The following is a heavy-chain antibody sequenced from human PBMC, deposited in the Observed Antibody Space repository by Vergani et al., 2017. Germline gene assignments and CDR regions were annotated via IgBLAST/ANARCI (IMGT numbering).Heavy chain of an antibody. J-gene: IGHJ4*02. CDR2: ISPDGRTT. CDR3: ANEGSANRIRGWVDH. Sequence: DVDLVESGGGFVQPGGSRRLSCAASGFSFRTFSMFWVRQPPGKGLAWVSKISPDGRTTEYADSVRGRFTISRDNANSMLYLQMNSLRDDDTAVYYCANEGSANRIRGWVDHWGQGALVTVSS. V-gene: IGHV3-74*03. D-gene: IGHD3-10*01. CDR1: GFSFRTFS.